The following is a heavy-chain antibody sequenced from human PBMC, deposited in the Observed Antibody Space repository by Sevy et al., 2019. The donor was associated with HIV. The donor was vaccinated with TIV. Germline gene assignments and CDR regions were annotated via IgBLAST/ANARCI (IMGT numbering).Heavy chain of an antibody. Sequence: GGSLRLSCSASGFNISPYALHWVRQTPGKGLQWLAVISDDGNNKDYADSVKGRFTVSRDNSKNTLYLQMYSLRAEDTAVYYCASHYYDTTGYYYPLDYWGQGTLVTVSS. CDR1: GFNISPYA. J-gene: IGHJ4*02. D-gene: IGHD3-22*01. CDR3: ASHYYDTTGYYYPLDY. V-gene: IGHV3-30*04. CDR2: ISDDGNNK.